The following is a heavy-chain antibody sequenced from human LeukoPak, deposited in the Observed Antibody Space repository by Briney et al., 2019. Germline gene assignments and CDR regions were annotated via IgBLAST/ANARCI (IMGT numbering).Heavy chain of an antibody. CDR1: GFTFSDYY. CDR3: ARDKSQKKGKLNDY. V-gene: IGHV3-11*04. CDR2: ISSSGSTI. Sequence: SGGSLRLSCAASGFTFSDYYMSWIRQAPGKGLEWVSYISSSGSTIYYADSVKGRFTISRDNAKNSLYLQMNSLRAEDTAVYYCARDKSQKKGKLNDYWGQGTLVTVSS. J-gene: IGHJ4*02. D-gene: IGHD6-6*01.